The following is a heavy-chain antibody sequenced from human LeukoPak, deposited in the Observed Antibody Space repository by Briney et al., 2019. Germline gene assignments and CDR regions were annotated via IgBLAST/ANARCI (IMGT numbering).Heavy chain of an antibody. V-gene: IGHV1-8*03. D-gene: IGHD3-22*01. J-gene: IGHJ4*02. CDR2: TNPNSGNT. CDR1: GYTFSSCD. CDR3: ARFITMIVAVLLWGYYFDY. Sequence: ASVKVSCKASGYTFSSCDINWVRQATGQGLEWMGWTNPNSGNTVYAQKFQGRVTITRNTSISTAYMELSSLRSEDTAVYYCARFITMIVAVLLWGYYFDYWGQGTLVTVSS.